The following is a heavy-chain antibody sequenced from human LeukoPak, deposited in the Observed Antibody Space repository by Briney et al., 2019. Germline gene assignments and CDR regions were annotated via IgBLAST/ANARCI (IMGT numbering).Heavy chain of an antibody. CDR2: FDREDDEA. Sequence: GLEWMGGFDREDDEAIYAQHLQDRVTMTTDTSTSTAYMELRSLTSDDTATYYCTRRPYFDYWGQGTLVTVSS. V-gene: IGHV1-24*01. J-gene: IGHJ4*02. CDR3: TRRPYFDY.